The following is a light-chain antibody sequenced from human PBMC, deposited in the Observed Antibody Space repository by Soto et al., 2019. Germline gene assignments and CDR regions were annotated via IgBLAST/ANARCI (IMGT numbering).Light chain of an antibody. V-gene: IGKV3-20*01. CDR1: QRVDDSH. Sequence: EIVLTQSPGPLALSPGERATLSCRASQRVDDSHLAWYQLRPGQAPRLLIYGASTRATGIPDRFSGSGSGTDFSLTIRGLKPEDFAVYYCQQYRMSPNTFGQGTRREIK. J-gene: IGKJ5*01. CDR3: QQYRMSPNT. CDR2: GAS.